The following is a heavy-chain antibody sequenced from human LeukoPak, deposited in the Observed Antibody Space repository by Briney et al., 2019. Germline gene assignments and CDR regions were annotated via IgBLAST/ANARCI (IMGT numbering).Heavy chain of an antibody. J-gene: IGHJ4*02. CDR2: IYYSGST. CDR1: GGSISSSSYY. Sequence: SETLSLTCTVSGGSISSSSYYWGWIRQPPGKGLEWIGNIYYSGSTYYNPSLKSRVTISVDTSKNQFSLKLSSVTAADTAVYYCAREGPPHKLVVVTAILVWGQGTLVTVSS. CDR3: AREGPPHKLVVVTAILV. V-gene: IGHV4-39*07. D-gene: IGHD2-21*02.